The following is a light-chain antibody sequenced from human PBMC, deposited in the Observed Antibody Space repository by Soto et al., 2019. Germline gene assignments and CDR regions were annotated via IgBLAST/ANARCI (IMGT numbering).Light chain of an antibody. CDR1: QSISIA. CDR2: SAS. Sequence: DFLLTQSPSSLPAAVGDRVTITCRASQSISIALNWYQKKPGKAPRLLIDSASHLQSGVPPRFSGGGSGTEFTLSISSLQPDDFATYFCQQSYTTPTFGGGTRVEVE. CDR3: QQSYTTPT. J-gene: IGKJ4*01. V-gene: IGKV1-39*01.